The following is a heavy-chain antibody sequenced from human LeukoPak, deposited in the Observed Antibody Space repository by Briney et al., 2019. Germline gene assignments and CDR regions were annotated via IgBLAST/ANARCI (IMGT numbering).Heavy chain of an antibody. J-gene: IGHJ3*02. V-gene: IGHV4-39*07. D-gene: IGHD3-9*01. CDR1: GGSISSSSYY. CDR3: ASGPSYYDILTGYYPSDAFDI. Sequence: SETLSLTCTVSGGSISSSSYYWGWIRQPPGKGLEWIGSIYYSGSTYYNPSLKSRVTISVDTSKNQFSLKLSSVTAADTAVYYCASGPSYYDILTGYYPSDAFDIWGQGTMVTVSS. CDR2: IYYSGST.